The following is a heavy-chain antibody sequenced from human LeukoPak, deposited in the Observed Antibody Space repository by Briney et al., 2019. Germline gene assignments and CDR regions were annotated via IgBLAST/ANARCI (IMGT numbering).Heavy chain of an antibody. CDR1: GGSISSYY. CDR2: IYTSGST. Sequence: SETLSLTCTVSGGSISSYYWSWIRQPAGKGLEWIGRIYTSGSTNYNPSLKSRVTMSVDTSKNQFSLKLSSVTAADTAVYYCARAGSRAVAGPYYYYGMDVWGQGTTVTVSS. D-gene: IGHD6-19*01. CDR3: ARAGSRAVAGPYYYYGMDV. J-gene: IGHJ6*02. V-gene: IGHV4-4*07.